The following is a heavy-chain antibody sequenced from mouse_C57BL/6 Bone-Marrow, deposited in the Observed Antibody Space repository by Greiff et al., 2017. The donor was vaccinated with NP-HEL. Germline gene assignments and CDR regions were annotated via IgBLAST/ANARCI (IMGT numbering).Heavy chain of an antibody. V-gene: IGHV5-6*01. J-gene: IGHJ4*01. D-gene: IGHD6-5*01. CDR1: GFTFSSYG. CDR2: LSSGGSYT. CDR3: ARPLLFYYAMDY. Sequence: EVMLVESGGDLVKPGGSLKLSCAASGFTFSSYGMSWVRQTPDKRLEWVATLSSGGSYTYYPDSVQGRFTSSRDTARNTLYLQMSSLKSEDTAMYYCARPLLFYYAMDYWGQGTSVTVSS.